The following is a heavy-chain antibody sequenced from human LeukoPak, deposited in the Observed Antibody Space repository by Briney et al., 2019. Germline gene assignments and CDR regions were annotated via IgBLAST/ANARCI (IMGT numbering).Heavy chain of an antibody. J-gene: IGHJ4*02. D-gene: IGHD3-16*01. CDR1: GFTFSNYE. CDR3: ASLWKLTMG. Sequence: PGGSLRLSCAASGFTFSNYEMDWVRQAPGKGLEWVSSISIGGDTRHYADSVKGRFTISRDNAKNPVYLQMNSLRAEDTAVYFCASLWKLTMGWGQGTLVTVS. CDR2: ISIGGDTR. V-gene: IGHV3-48*03.